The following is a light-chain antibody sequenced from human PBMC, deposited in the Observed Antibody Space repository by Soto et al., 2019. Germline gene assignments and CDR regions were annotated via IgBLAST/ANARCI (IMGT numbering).Light chain of an antibody. J-gene: IGKJ1*01. CDR2: GAS. CDR1: QSVRSN. CDR3: QQYGSSLST. Sequence: EIVMTQSPATLSVSPGERATLSCRASQSVRSNLAWYQQKPGQSPRLLIYGASTRATGIPARFSGSGSGTQFTLTISSLQSEDFAVYYCQQYGSSLSTFGQGTKVDIK. V-gene: IGKV3-15*01.